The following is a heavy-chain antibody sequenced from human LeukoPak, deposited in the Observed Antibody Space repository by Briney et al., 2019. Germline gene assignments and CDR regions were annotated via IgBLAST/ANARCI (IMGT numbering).Heavy chain of an antibody. Sequence: GGSLRLSCAASGFTFSSYGMHWVRQAPGKGLEWVAVIWYDGSNKYYADSVKGGFTISRDNSKNTLYLQMNSLRAEDTAVYYCAKGGGYYDSSGYSYYFDYWGQGTLVTVSS. CDR3: AKGGGYYDSSGYSYYFDY. CDR1: GFTFSSYG. V-gene: IGHV3-33*06. CDR2: IWYDGSNK. J-gene: IGHJ4*02. D-gene: IGHD3-22*01.